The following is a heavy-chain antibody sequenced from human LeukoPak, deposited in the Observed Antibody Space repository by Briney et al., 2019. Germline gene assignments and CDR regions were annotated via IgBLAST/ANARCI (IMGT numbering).Heavy chain of an antibody. V-gene: IGHV3-30*02. J-gene: IGHJ4*02. CDR1: GFTFSSYG. D-gene: IGHD3-22*01. CDR3: AKDSGYYYDSSGYHFDY. Sequence: PGGSLRLSCAASGFTFSSYGMHWVRQAPGKGLEWVAFIRYDGSNKYYADSVKGRFTISRDNSKNTLYLQMNSLRAEDTAVYYCAKDSGYYYDSSGYHFDYWGQGTLVTVSS. CDR2: IRYDGSNK.